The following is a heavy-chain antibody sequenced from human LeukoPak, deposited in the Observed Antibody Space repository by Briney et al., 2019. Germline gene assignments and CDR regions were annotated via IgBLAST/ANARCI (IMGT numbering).Heavy chain of an antibody. CDR2: ISAYNGNT. CDR3: ARGPIVHYYMDV. Sequence: ASVTVSCKASGYTFTIYGISWVRQAPGQGLEGMGWISAYNGNTNYAQKLQGRVTMTTATSTSTAYMELRSLRSDDTAVYYCARGPIVHYYMDVWGKGTTVTVSS. J-gene: IGHJ6*03. D-gene: IGHD2-15*01. CDR1: GYTFTIYG. V-gene: IGHV1-18*01.